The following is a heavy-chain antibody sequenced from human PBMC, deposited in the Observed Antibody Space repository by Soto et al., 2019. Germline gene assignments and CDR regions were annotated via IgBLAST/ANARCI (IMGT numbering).Heavy chain of an antibody. Sequence: QLQLQDSGPGLVKPSETLSLTCTVSGGSISSSSCYWGWTRQPPGKGLEWIGSIYYSGSTYYNPTLKSRVTRTVDTSNNQFSLKLSSVTAADTAVYDCARRSSSLGWLGPWGQGTLVTVSA. D-gene: IGHD6-13*01. V-gene: IGHV4-39*01. CDR1: GGSISSSSCY. CDR3: ARRSSSLGWLGP. J-gene: IGHJ5*02. CDR2: IYYSGST.